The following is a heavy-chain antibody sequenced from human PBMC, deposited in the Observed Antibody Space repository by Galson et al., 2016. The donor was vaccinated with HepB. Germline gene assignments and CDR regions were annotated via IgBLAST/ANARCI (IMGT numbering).Heavy chain of an antibody. CDR2: ITPSSSSI. CDR1: GFTFSTSS. D-gene: IGHD4-17*01. V-gene: IGHV3-48*04. Sequence: SLRLSCAASGFTFSTSSMNWVRQAPGKGLVWVSHITPSSSSIYYADSVKGRFTISRDNAKNSLYLQMDSLRVEDTALYYCTRGRGDYDYWGLGTLVIVSS. CDR3: TRGRGDYDY. J-gene: IGHJ4*02.